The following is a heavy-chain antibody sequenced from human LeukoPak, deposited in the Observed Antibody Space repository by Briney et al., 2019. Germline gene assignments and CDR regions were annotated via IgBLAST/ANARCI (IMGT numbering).Heavy chain of an antibody. CDR3: ASGSIAAAGSGLDY. CDR2: IYYSGST. J-gene: IGHJ4*02. CDR1: GGSISSYY. D-gene: IGHD6-13*01. V-gene: IGHV4-59*01. Sequence: SETLSLTCTVSGGSISSYYWSWIRQPPGKGLEWTGYIYYSGSTNYNPSLKSRVTISVDTSKNQFSLKLSSVTAADTAVYYCASGSIAAAGSGLDYWGQGTLVTVSS.